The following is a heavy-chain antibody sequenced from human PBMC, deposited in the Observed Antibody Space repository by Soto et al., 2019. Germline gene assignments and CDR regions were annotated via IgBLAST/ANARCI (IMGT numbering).Heavy chain of an antibody. CDR1: GGYFSGYY. Sequence: LALTCAVYGGYFSGYYWSWIRQPPGKGLEWIGEINHSGSTNYNPSLKSRVTISVDTSKNQFSLKLSSVTAADTAVYYCASLWSRVEEMATMGRHWFDPWGQGSLVPVSP. CDR2: INHSGST. V-gene: IGHV4-34*01. D-gene: IGHD5-12*01. CDR3: ASLWSRVEEMATMGRHWFDP. J-gene: IGHJ5*02.